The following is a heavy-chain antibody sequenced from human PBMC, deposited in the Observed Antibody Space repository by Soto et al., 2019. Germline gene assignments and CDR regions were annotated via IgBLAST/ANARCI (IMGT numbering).Heavy chain of an antibody. D-gene: IGHD3-3*01. CDR2: IVVGSGNT. Sequence: SVKVSCKASGFTFTSSAMQWVRQARGQRLEWMGGIVVGSGNTNYAQKFQERVTITADKSTSTAYMELSSLRSEDTAVYYCASTITIFGVVKAYYGMDVWGQGTTVTVSS. CDR1: GFTFTSSA. J-gene: IGHJ6*02. V-gene: IGHV1-58*02. CDR3: ASTITIFGVVKAYYGMDV.